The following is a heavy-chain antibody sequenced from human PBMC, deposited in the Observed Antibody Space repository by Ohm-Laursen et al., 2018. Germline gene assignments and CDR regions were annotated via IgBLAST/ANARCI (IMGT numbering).Heavy chain of an antibody. V-gene: IGHV3-7*01. D-gene: IGHD2-15*01. CDR3: ARGSGEYVYY. CDR1: GFTFTSFW. J-gene: IGHJ4*02. CDR2: IKQDGSEK. Sequence: SLRLSCAASGFTFTSFWMSWVRQAPGKGLEWVANIKQDGSEKYYVDSVKGRFSISRDNAKNSLYLQMNSPRAEDTAVYYCARGSGEYVYYWGQGTLVTVSS.